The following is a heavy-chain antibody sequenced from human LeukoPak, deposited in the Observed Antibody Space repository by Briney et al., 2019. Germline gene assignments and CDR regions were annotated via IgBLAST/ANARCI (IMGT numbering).Heavy chain of an antibody. D-gene: IGHD3-10*01. CDR2: IYYSGST. V-gene: IGHV4-39*07. J-gene: IGHJ5*02. Sequence: KPSETLSLTCTVSGGSISSSSYYWGWIRQPPGKGLEWIGSIYYSGSTYYNPSLKSRVTISVDTSKNQFSLKLSSVTAADTAVYYCARDLLAEYYYGSGSYPNWFDPWGQGTLVTVSS. CDR3: ARDLLAEYYYGSGSYPNWFDP. CDR1: GGSISSSSYY.